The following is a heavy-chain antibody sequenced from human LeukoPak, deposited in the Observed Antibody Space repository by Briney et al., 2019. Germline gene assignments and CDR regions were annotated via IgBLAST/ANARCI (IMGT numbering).Heavy chain of an antibody. J-gene: IGHJ4*02. D-gene: IGHD3-22*01. V-gene: IGHV1-18*01. CDR1: GYTFNTYG. CDR3: ARGPRGDYDSSGYYYVPDFDY. CDR2: ISGYNGKT. Sequence: ASVKVSCKASGYTFNTYGITWVRQAPGQGLEWMGWISGYNGKTKYAQKLQDRVTMTTDTSTSTAYMELRSLRSDDTAVYHCARGPRGDYDSSGYYYVPDFDYWGQGTLVTVSS.